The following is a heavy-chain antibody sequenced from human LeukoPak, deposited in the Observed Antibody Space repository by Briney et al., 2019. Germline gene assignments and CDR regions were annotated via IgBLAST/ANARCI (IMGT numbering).Heavy chain of an antibody. CDR3: ARGVAARFSYYYYGMDV. Sequence: SETLSLTCAVSGGSISSGGYSWSWIRQPPGKGLEWIGYIYHSGSTYYNPSLKSRVTISVDTSKNQFSLKLSSVTAADTAVYYCARGVAARFSYYYYGMDVWGQGTTVTVSS. V-gene: IGHV4-30-2*05. J-gene: IGHJ6*02. CDR2: IYHSGST. D-gene: IGHD6-6*01. CDR1: GGSISSGGYS.